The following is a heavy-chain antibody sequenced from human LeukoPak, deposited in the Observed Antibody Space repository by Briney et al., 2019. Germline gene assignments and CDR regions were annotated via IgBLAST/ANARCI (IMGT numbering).Heavy chain of an antibody. CDR3: ARGLPGTYYFDY. Sequence: SVKVSCKASGGTFSSYAISWVRQAPGHGLEWMGRIIPIFGIANYAQKFQGRVTITADKSTSTAYMELSSLRSEDTAVYYCARGLPGTYYFDYWGQGTLVTVSS. CDR1: GGTFSSYA. V-gene: IGHV1-69*04. J-gene: IGHJ4*02. CDR2: IIPIFGIA. D-gene: IGHD7-27*01.